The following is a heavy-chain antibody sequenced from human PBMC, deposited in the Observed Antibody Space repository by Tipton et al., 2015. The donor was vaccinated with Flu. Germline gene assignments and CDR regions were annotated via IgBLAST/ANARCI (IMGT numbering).Heavy chain of an antibody. D-gene: IGHD2-21*02. V-gene: IGHV4-38-2*01. CDR3: ARGGDLGY. J-gene: IGHJ4*02. Sequence: TLSLTCVVSGDSIRNDYFWGWIRQPPGKGLEWIATIHRSRSTKYNPSLKGRVTISVDTSKNQFSLDLTSVTAADTAVYYCARGGDLGYWGQGTLVTVSS. CDR2: IHRSRST. CDR1: GDSIRNDYF.